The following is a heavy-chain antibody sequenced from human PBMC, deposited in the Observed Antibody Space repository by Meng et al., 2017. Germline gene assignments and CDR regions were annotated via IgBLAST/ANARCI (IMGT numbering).Heavy chain of an antibody. CDR3: ARDGGNYDFDY. CDR1: GGTFSSYA. D-gene: IGHD1-7*01. Sequence: ASVKVSCKASGGTFSSYAISWVRQAPGQGLEWMGRIIPSRSDANSAQKFQGRVTLTWDTSISTAYMELSSLRSDDTAIYYCARDGGNYDFDYWGQGTLVTVSS. CDR2: IIPSRSDA. J-gene: IGHJ4*02. V-gene: IGHV1-2*06.